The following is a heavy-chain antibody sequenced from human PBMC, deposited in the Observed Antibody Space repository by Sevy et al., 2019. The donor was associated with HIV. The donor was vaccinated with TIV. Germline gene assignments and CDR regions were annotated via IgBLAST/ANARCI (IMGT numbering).Heavy chain of an antibody. CDR3: VKAKGSGSYPPGCFDP. Sequence: GGSLRLSCSASGFTFSSYAMHWVRQAPGKGLEYVSAISSNGGSTYYADSVKGRFTISRDNSKNTLYLQMSSLRAEDTAVYYCVKAKGSGSYPPGCFDPWGQGTLVTVSS. D-gene: IGHD3-10*01. V-gene: IGHV3-64D*06. CDR2: ISSNGGST. J-gene: IGHJ5*02. CDR1: GFTFSSYA.